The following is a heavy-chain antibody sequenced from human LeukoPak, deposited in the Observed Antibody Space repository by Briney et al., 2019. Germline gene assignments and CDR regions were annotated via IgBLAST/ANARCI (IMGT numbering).Heavy chain of an antibody. D-gene: IGHD3-3*01. Sequence: SETLSLTCAVYGGSFSGYYWSWIRQPPGKGLEWIGEINHSGSTNYNPSLKSRVTISVDTSKNQFSLKLSSVTAADTAVYYCARNFWSGCLAFHNWFDPWGQGTLVTVSS. CDR1: GGSFSGYY. CDR2: INHSGST. CDR3: ARNFWSGCLAFHNWFDP. V-gene: IGHV4-34*01. J-gene: IGHJ5*02.